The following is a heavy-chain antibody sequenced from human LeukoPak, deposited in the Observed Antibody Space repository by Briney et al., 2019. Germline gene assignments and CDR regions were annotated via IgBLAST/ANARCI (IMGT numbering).Heavy chain of an antibody. CDR2: ISEEKSGSWT. CDR3: AKDDSSSQGNFDY. Sequence: GGSLRLPCAASGFTLSNYPMGWVRQAPGKGLEWLSAISEEKSGSWTMSADSVKGRFTISRDNSENTLYLQMNSLRAEDTAVYYCAKDDSSSQGNFDYWGQGTLVTVSS. J-gene: IGHJ4*02. D-gene: IGHD6-13*01. CDR1: GFTLSNYP. V-gene: IGHV3-23*01.